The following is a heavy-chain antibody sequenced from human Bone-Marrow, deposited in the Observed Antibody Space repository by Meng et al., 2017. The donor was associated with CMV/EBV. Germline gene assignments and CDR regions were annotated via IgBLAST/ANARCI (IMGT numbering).Heavy chain of an antibody. V-gene: IGHV3-30-3*01. D-gene: IGHD3-10*01. J-gene: IGHJ6*02. CDR3: ARGWSYNWNYDGMDV. CDR2: ISYNGNSQ. CDR1: GFTFSTFT. Sequence: GESLKISCAASGFTFSTFTMNWVRQAPGKGLEWVALISYNGNSQYYADSVKGRFTISRDNSKNTLYLGMNSLRAEDTALYYCARGWSYNWNYDGMDVWGQGTTVTVYS.